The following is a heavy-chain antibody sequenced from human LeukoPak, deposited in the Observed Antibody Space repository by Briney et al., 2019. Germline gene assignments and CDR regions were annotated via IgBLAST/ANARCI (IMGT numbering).Heavy chain of an antibody. CDR3: ARHPGSHCSTATCYTGGVFDY. Sequence: SETLSLTCTVSGYSISSGYYWGWIRQPPGKGLEWIGSIYHSGSTYYNPSLKSRVTISVDTSKNQLSLKLSSVTAADTAVYYCARHPGSHCSTATCYTGGVFDYWGQGTLVTVSS. CDR2: IYHSGST. D-gene: IGHD2-2*02. J-gene: IGHJ4*02. CDR1: GYSISSGYY. V-gene: IGHV4-38-2*02.